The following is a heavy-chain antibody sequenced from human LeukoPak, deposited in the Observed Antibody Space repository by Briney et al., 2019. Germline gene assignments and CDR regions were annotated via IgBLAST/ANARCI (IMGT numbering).Heavy chain of an antibody. V-gene: IGHV3-23*01. J-gene: IGHJ4*02. Sequence: GGSLRLSCAASGFTFSSYAMSWVRQAPGKGLEWVSAISGSGGSTYYADSVKGRFTISRDNSKNTLYLQMNSLRAEDTAVYYCAKGDYYGSGSYYKGGRVNFDYWGQGTLVTASS. CDR3: AKGDYYGSGSYYKGGRVNFDY. CDR1: GFTFSSYA. CDR2: ISGSGGST. D-gene: IGHD3-10*01.